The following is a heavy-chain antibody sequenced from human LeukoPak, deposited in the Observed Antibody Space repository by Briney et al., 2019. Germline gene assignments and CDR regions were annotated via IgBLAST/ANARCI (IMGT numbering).Heavy chain of an antibody. D-gene: IGHD4-23*01. V-gene: IGHV1-46*01. CDR1: GYTFTNYY. CDR3: ARDQGGKGGRNYYYYMDV. J-gene: IGHJ6*03. CDR2: INTSGGST. Sequence: ASVKVSCKASGYTFTNYYMHWVRQAPGQGLEWMGIINTSGGSTNYAQKFQGRVTITTDESTSTAYMELSSLRSEDTAVYYCARDQGGKGGRNYYYYMDVWGKGTTVTVSS.